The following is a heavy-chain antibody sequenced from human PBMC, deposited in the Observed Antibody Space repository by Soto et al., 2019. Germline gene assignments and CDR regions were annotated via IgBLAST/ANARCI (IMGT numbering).Heavy chain of an antibody. CDR1: GFTFSSYA. CDR3: ASDGDDYGDYGTLGY. V-gene: IGHV3-30-3*01. J-gene: IGHJ4*02. D-gene: IGHD4-17*01. Sequence: QVQLVESGGGVVQPGRSLRLSCAASGFTFSSYAMHWVRQAPGKGLEWVAVISYDGSNKYYADSVKGRFTISRDNSKNTLYLQMNSLRAEDTAVYYCASDGDDYGDYGTLGYWGQGTLVTVSS. CDR2: ISYDGSNK.